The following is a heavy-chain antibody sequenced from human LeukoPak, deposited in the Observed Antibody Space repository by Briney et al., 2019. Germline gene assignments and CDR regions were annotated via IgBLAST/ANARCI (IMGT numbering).Heavy chain of an antibody. CDR2: INPNSGGT. D-gene: IGHD3-10*01. J-gene: IGHJ3*02. CDR1: EYTFTGYY. Sequence: ASVKVSCKASEYTFTGYYMHWVRQAPGQGLEWMGWINPNSGGTNYAQKFQGWVTMTRDTSISTAYMELSRLRSDDTAVYYCARGVGSKNDAFDIWGQGTMVTVSS. V-gene: IGHV1-2*04. CDR3: ARGVGSKNDAFDI.